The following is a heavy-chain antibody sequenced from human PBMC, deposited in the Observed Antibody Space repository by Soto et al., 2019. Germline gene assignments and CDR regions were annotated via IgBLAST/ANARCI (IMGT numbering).Heavy chain of an antibody. D-gene: IGHD6-19*01. CDR1: CFSISNYY. V-gene: IGHV4-59*08. Sequence: QVQLQESGPGLVKPSETLSLTCTVSCFSISNYYLSWIRQPPGKGLEWIGYVSYSGSTNYNPSLKSRVTISVDTSKNQFSLKLSSVNAADTAVYYCARRRGSGWHFDYWGQGTLVTVSS. J-gene: IGHJ4*02. CDR2: VSYSGST. CDR3: ARRRGSGWHFDY.